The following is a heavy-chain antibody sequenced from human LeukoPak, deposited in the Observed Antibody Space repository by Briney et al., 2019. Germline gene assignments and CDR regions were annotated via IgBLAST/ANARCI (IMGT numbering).Heavy chain of an antibody. CDR3: AKDQVLRYFDSVSAFDY. V-gene: IGHV3-23*01. J-gene: IGHJ4*02. CDR1: GFTFSSYA. CDR2: ISGSGGST. Sequence: GGSLRLSSAASGFTFSSYAMSWVRQAPGKGLEWVSAISGSGGSTYYADSVKGRFTISRDNSKNTLYLQMNSLRAEDTAVYYCAKDQVLRYFDSVSAFDYWGQGTLVTVSS. D-gene: IGHD3-9*01.